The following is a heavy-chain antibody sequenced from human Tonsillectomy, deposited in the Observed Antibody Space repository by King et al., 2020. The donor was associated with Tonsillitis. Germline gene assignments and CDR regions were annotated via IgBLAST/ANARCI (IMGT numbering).Heavy chain of an antibody. CDR3: ARGAGDY. Sequence: DVQLVESGGGLVQPGGSLRLSCAASGFTFSSYWITWVRQAPGKGLEWVANIKQDGSEKYYVDSVKGRFTISRDNAKNSLYLQMNSLRAEDTAVYYCARGAGDYWGQGTLVTVSS. CDR1: GFTFSSYW. D-gene: IGHD6-13*01. V-gene: IGHV3-7*03. CDR2: IKQDGSEK. J-gene: IGHJ4*02.